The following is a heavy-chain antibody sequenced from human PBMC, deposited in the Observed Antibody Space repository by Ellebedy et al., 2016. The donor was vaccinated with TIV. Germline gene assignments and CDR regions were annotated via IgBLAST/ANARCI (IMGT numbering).Heavy chain of an antibody. V-gene: IGHV6-1*01. CDR1: GDSVSSNSAA. J-gene: IGHJ4*02. Sequence: SQTLSLTCAISGDSVSSNSAAWNWIRQSPSRGLEWLGRTYYRSKWNTDYAVSVNRRITINAHTSKNQISLQLNSVTPEDTAMYYCAGRGTAGTGFTYWGQGTLVTVSS. CDR3: AGRGTAGTGFTY. CDR2: TYYRSKWNT. D-gene: IGHD3/OR15-3a*01.